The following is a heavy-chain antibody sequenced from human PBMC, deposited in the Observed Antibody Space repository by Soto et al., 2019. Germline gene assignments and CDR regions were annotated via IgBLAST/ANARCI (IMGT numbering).Heavy chain of an antibody. J-gene: IGHJ3*02. CDR3: VKANSARHNSAKAFDI. Sequence: VKVSCKASGYTFTSYAMHWVRQAPGQRLEWMGWINAGNGNTKYSQKFQGRFTISRDNSKNTLYLQMSSLRAEDTAVYYCVKANSARHNSAKAFDIWGQGTMVTVSS. D-gene: IGHD2-21*01. CDR1: GYTFTSYA. V-gene: IGHV1-3*01. CDR2: INAGNGNT.